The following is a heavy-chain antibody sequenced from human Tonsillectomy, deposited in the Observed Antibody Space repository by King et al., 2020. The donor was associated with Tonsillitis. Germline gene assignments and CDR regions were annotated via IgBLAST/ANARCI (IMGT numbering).Heavy chain of an antibody. CDR3: ARWGVVTANAPSDAFDI. J-gene: IGHJ3*02. V-gene: IGHV5-10-1*03. D-gene: IGHD2-21*02. CDR1: GYSFTSYW. Sequence: VQLVESGAEVKKPGESLRISCKGSGYSFTSYWISWVRQMPGKGLEWMGRIDPSDSYTNYSPSFQGHVTISADKSISTAYLQWSSLKASDTAMYYCARWGVVTANAPSDAFDIWGQGTMVTVSS. CDR2: IDPSDSYT.